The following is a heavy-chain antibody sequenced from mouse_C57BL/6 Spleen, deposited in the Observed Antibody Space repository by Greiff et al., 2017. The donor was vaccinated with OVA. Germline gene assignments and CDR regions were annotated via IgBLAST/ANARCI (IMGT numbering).Heavy chain of an antibody. J-gene: IGHJ2*01. CDR2: IYPGDGDT. Sequence: VKLQESGPELVKPGASVKISCKASGYAFSSSWMNWVKQRPGKGLEWIGRIYPGDGDTNYNGKFTGKATLTADKSSSTAYMQLSSLTSDDSAVYFCARWETTCYFDYWGQGTTLTVSS. V-gene: IGHV1-82*01. CDR3: ARWETTCYFDY. CDR1: GYAFSSSW. D-gene: IGHD2-12*01.